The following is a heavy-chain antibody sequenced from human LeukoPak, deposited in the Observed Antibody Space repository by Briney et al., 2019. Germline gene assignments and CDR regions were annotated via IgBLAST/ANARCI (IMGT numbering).Heavy chain of an antibody. CDR2: IYPGDSDT. CDR3: ARRDWQLNRGYFFDY. D-gene: IGHD4-23*01. V-gene: IGHV5-51*01. CDR1: GYNFITYW. Sequence: GESLKISCKGSGYNFITYWIGWVRQMPGKGLEWMGIIYPGDSDTRYSPSFQGQVTISADKSITTAYLQWSSLKASDTAIYYCARRDWQLNRGYFFDYWGQGTVVTVSS. J-gene: IGHJ4*02.